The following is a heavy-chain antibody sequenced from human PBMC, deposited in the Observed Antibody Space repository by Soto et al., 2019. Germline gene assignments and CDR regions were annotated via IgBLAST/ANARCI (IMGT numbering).Heavy chain of an antibody. CDR1: GGSFSGYY. V-gene: IGHV4-34*01. J-gene: IGHJ6*02. CDR2: INHSGST. Sequence: SETLSLTCAVYGGSFSGYYWSWIRQPPGKGLEWIGEINHSGSTNYNPSLKSRVTIPVDTPKNQFSLKLSSVTAADTAVYYCARGRRVVDTAMVTYYYYCMGVWGXGTTVTVS. CDR3: ARGRRVVDTAMVTYYYYCMGV. D-gene: IGHD5-18*01.